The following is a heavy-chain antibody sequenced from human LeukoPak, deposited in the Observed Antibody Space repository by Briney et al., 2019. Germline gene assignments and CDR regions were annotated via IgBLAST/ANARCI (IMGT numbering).Heavy chain of an antibody. Sequence: PGGSLRLSCAASGFTFSSHWMSWVRQAPGKGLEWVANIKKDGSEKYYVDAVKGRFTISRDNAKTSLYLQMNSLRAEDTAVYYCAKDLHYGSADYWGQGTLVTVSS. CDR3: AKDLHYGSADY. CDR2: IKKDGSEK. V-gene: IGHV3-7*01. CDR1: GFTFSSHW. J-gene: IGHJ4*02. D-gene: IGHD3-10*01.